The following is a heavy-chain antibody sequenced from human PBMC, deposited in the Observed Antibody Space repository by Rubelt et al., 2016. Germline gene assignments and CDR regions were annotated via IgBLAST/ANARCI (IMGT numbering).Heavy chain of an antibody. D-gene: IGHD3-10*01. CDR3: ARSPGSVSSESNWFDP. CDR1: GYSFTSYW. CDR2: IDPSDSYT. J-gene: IGHJ5*02. Sequence: EVQLVQSGAEVKKPGESLRISCKGSGYSFTSYWISWVRQMPGKGLEWMGRIDPSDSYTNYSPCFQGHVTSSADKSISTADLQWSSLKASDTAMYDCARSPGSVSSESNWFDPWGQGTLVTVSS. V-gene: IGHV5-10-1*03.